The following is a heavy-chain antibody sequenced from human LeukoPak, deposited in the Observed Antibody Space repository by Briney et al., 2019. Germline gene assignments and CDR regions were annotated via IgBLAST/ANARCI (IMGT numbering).Heavy chain of an antibody. CDR2: IKQDGGEK. V-gene: IGHV3-7*01. Sequence: GGSLRLSCAASGFTFSSYSMSWVRQAPGKGLEWVANIKQDGGEKYYVDSVKGRFTISRDNAKNSLYLQMNSLRAEDTAVYYCARGHFHLDSSGHSSFYYWGHGTLVIVSS. CDR3: ARGHFHLDSSGHSSFYY. D-gene: IGHD3-22*01. CDR1: GFTFSSYS. J-gene: IGHJ4*01.